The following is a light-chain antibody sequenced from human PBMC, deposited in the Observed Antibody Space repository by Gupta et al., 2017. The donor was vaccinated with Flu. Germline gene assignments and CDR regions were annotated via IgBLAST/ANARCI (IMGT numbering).Light chain of an antibody. CDR1: RSNIGAGYD. J-gene: IGLJ1*01. V-gene: IGLV1-40*01. Sequence: VSISCTGSRSNIGAGYDVHWYQHLPGTAPKLLIYANTNRPSGVPDRFSGSNSGTSASLAITGLQAEDEADYYCQSYDITLSGFVFGTGTKVTVL. CDR2: ANT. CDR3: QSYDITLSGFV.